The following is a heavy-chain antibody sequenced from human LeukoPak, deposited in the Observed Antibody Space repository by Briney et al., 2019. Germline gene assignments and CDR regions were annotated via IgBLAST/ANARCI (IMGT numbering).Heavy chain of an antibody. D-gene: IGHD3-22*01. CDR2: FDPEDGET. V-gene: IGHV1-24*01. J-gene: IGHJ4*02. CDR3: ATLADSNGYYPAVDY. CDR1: GYTLTELS. Sequence: ASVKVSCKVSGYTLTELSMHWVRQAPGKGREGMGGFDPEDGETIYEQKFQGRVTMTEDTSTDTAYMELSSLRSEDTAVYYCATLADSNGYYPAVDYWGQGTLVTLST.